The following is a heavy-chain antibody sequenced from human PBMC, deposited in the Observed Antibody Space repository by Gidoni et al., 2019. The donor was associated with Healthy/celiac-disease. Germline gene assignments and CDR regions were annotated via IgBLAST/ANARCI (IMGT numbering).Heavy chain of an antibody. CDR2: ISYEGGNK. CDR1: GSTFSRYG. D-gene: IGHD2-15*01. CDR3: AKDGGGEAECFQH. J-gene: IGHJ1*01. V-gene: IGHV3-30*18. Sequence: QGQPVESGGGVVQHARPLRLSCAASGSTFSRYGMHWVRQAPGKGLEWVAVISYEGGNKYYAVSVKGRFAISRDNSKNTLYLQMHSLWAEDTAVYYCAKDGGGEAECFQHWGQGTLVTVSS.